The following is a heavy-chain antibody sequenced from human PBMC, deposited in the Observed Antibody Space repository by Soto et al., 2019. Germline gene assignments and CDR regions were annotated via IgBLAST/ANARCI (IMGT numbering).Heavy chain of an antibody. CDR1: GFTFNRYA. Sequence: GGSLRLSCAASGFTFNRYAMHCVRQSPGKWLEWVAFISFGGSDSYYADSVKGRFALSRDNSKNTMYLEMNSLRPEDTAVYYCGKPHGYGSGSNNHFGVAVWGQGTAVTVSS. V-gene: IGHV3-30*09. D-gene: IGHD3-10*01. CDR3: GKPHGYGSGSNNHFGVAV. J-gene: IGHJ6*02. CDR2: ISFGGSDS.